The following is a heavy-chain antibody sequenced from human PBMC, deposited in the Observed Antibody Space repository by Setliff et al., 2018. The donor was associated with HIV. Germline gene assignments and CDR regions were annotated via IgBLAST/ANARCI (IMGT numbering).Heavy chain of an antibody. V-gene: IGHV4-34*01. Sequence: PSETLSLTCAVYGGSFNGYYWSWIRQPPGKGLEWIGEINHSGSTNYNPSLQSRVTISVDTSKNQFSLKLSSVTAADTAVYYCARHSPSDYWGQGTLVTVSS. J-gene: IGHJ4*02. CDR1: GGSFNGYY. CDR3: ARHSPSDY. CDR2: INHSGST.